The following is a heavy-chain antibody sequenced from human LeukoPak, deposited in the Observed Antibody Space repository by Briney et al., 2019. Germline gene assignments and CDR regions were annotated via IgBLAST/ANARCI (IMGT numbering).Heavy chain of an antibody. J-gene: IGHJ4*02. CDR1: GYTFIGYY. V-gene: IGHV1-2*02. Sequence: ASVKVSCKASGYTFIGYYIHWVRQAPGQGPEWMGWISPKSGATNYAQKFQGRVTMATDTSTNTAYMELMSLTSDDTAVYYCARAGQLDYWGQGTLVTVSS. CDR3: ARAGQLDY. D-gene: IGHD1-1*01. CDR2: ISPKSGAT.